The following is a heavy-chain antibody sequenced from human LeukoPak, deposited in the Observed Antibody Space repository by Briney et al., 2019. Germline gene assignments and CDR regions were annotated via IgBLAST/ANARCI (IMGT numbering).Heavy chain of an antibody. V-gene: IGHV4-31*03. CDR3: ARGLTSEGYSSGWEGIDY. Sequence: NSSETLSLTCTVSGGSISSGGYYWSWIRQHPGKGLEWIGYIYYSGSTYYNPSLKSRVTISVDTSKNQFSLKLSSVTAADTAVYYCARGLTSEGYSSGWEGIDYWGQGTLVTVSS. J-gene: IGHJ4*02. CDR1: GGSISSGGYY. CDR2: IYYSGST. D-gene: IGHD6-19*01.